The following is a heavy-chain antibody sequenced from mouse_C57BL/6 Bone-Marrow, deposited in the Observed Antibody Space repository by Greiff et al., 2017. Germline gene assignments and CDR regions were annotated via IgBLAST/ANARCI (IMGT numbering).Heavy chain of an antibody. CDR1: GFSLTSYG. D-gene: IGHD1-1*01. Sequence: QVQLQQSGPGLVQPSQSLSITCTVSGFSLTSYGVHWVRQSPGKGLEWLGVIWSGGSTDYNAAFISRLSISKDNSKSQVFFKMNSLQADDTAIYYCARRKITTDHSPYAMDYWGQGTSVTVSS. V-gene: IGHV2-2*01. J-gene: IGHJ4*01. CDR3: ARRKITTDHSPYAMDY. CDR2: IWSGGST.